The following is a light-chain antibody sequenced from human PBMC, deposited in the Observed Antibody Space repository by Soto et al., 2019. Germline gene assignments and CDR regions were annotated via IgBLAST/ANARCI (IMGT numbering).Light chain of an antibody. CDR3: SSLTTRFTYV. CDR1: SSDVGAYNY. J-gene: IGLJ1*01. CDR2: EVS. V-gene: IGLV2-14*01. Sequence: QSVLTQPASVSGSPGQSVGISWRGTSSDVGAYNYVSWYQQHPGKAPKLLLSEVSNRPSGVSDRFFGSKSGNTASLTISGLQAEDEADYYCSSLTTRFTYVFGTGTKVTVL.